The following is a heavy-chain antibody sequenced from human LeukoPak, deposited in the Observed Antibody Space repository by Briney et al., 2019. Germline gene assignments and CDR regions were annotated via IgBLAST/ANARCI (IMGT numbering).Heavy chain of an antibody. J-gene: IGHJ6*02. Sequence: ASVKVSCKASGYTFTGYYMHWVRQAPGQGLEWMGWINPNSGGTNYAQKFQGWVTMTRDTSISTAYMELSRLRSDDTAVYYCATGISASSWDYYYYGMDVWGQGTTVTVSS. V-gene: IGHV1-2*04. CDR3: ATGISASSWDYYYYGMDV. CDR2: INPNSGGT. D-gene: IGHD6-13*01. CDR1: GYTFTGYY.